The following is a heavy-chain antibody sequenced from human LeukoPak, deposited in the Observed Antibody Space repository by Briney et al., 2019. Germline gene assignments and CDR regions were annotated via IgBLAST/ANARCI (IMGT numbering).Heavy chain of an antibody. CDR1: GGSISSSSYY. D-gene: IGHD3-10*01. Sequence: SETLPLTCTVSGGSISSSSYYWGWIRQPPGKGLEWIGSIYYSGSTYYNPSLKSRVTISVDTSKNQFSLKLSSVTAADTAVYYCARGTRSLITMVRGVMSWFDPWGQGTLVTVSS. V-gene: IGHV4-39*07. CDR3: ARGTRSLITMVRGVMSWFDP. J-gene: IGHJ5*02. CDR2: IYYSGST.